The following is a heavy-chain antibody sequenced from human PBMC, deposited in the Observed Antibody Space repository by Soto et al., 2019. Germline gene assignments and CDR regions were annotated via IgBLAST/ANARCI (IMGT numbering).Heavy chain of an antibody. Sequence: PSETLSLTCTVSGGSVSSGSYYWSWIRQPPGKGLEWIGYIYYSGSTNYNPSLKSRVTISVDTSKNQFSLKLSSVTAADTAVYYCARVVEGYCSSTSCYGGWFDPWGQGTLVTVSS. J-gene: IGHJ5*02. CDR1: GGSVSSGSYY. CDR3: ARVVEGYCSSTSCYGGWFDP. CDR2: IYYSGST. D-gene: IGHD2-2*01. V-gene: IGHV4-61*01.